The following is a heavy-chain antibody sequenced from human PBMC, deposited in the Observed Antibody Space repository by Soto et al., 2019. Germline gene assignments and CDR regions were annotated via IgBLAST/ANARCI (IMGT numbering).Heavy chain of an antibody. CDR3: ARASGITFGGVIVRYYYYMDV. V-gene: IGHV4-34*01. CDR2: INHSGST. D-gene: IGHD3-16*02. CDR1: GGSFSGYY. J-gene: IGHJ6*03. Sequence: WETLSLTCAVYGGSFSGYYWSWIRQPPGKGLEWIGEINHSGSTNYNPSLKSRVTISVDTSKNQFSLKLSSVTAADTAVYYCARASGITFGGVIVRYYYYMDVWGKGTTVTVSS.